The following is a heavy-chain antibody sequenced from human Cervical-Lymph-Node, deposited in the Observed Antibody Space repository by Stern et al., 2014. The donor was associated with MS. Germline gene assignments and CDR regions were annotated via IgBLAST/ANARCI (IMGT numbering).Heavy chain of an antibody. J-gene: IGHJ6*02. D-gene: IGHD3-10*01. V-gene: IGHV4-30-4*01. CDR3: ARNRLEFTYYYYYGMDV. CDR1: GASISSGDYY. Sequence: QVQLQESCPGLVKPSQTLSLTCTVSGASISSGDYYWSWIRQSPGKGLEWIGYLYYSENSYYNPSLKSRVTISVDTSRNQFSLTLTSVTAADTAVYYCARNRLEFTYYYYYGMDVWGQGTTVIVSS. CDR2: LYYSENS.